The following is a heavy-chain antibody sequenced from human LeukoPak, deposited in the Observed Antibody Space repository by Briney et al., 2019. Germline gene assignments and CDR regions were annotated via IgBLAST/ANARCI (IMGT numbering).Heavy chain of an antibody. D-gene: IGHD1-26*01. CDR1: GYTFTGYF. CDR3: ASRELGY. J-gene: IGHJ4*02. V-gene: IGHV1-2*02. Sequence: ASVKVSCKTSGYTFTGYFMHWVRQAPGQGLDWLGWINPDSGVTKYAQKFQGRVTMTRDTSISTAYMELSRLRSDDTAVYYCASRELGYWGQGTLVTVSS. CDR2: INPDSGVT.